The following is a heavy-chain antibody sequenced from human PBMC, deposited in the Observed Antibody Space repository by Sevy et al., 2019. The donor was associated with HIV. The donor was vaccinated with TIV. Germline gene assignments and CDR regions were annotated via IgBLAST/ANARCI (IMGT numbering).Heavy chain of an antibody. CDR2: IWNDGSNK. CDR1: GFTFSNYG. J-gene: IGHJ4*02. V-gene: IGHV3-33*01. D-gene: IGHD3-22*01. Sequence: GGSLRLSCAASGFTFSNYGMHWVRQAPGKGLEWVAVIWNDGSNKYYADSVKGGFTISRDNSKNTLYLQMNSLRVEEPAVYFCARGGDFNDRSAKRDFDYWGQGTLVTVSS. CDR3: ARGGDFNDRSAKRDFDY.